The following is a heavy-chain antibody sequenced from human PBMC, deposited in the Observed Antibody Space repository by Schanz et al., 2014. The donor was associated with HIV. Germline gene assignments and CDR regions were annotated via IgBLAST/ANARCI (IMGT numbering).Heavy chain of an antibody. V-gene: IGHV3-53*01. Sequence: EVHLVESGGGMVQPWGSLRLSCSASGFAVSSNFLNWVRQTPGKGLEWVSFTSSDGTTYYADFVKGRFTISRDISRNTIYLQMNGLRGEDTAVYYCRAWLLGDRMDVWGQGTTVAVSS. CDR1: GFAVSSNF. CDR2: TSSDGTT. J-gene: IGHJ6*02. D-gene: IGHD3-22*01. CDR3: RAWLLGDRMDV.